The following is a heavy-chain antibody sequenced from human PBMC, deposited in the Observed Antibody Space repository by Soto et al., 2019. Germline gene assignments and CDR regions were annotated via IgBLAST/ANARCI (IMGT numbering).Heavy chain of an antibody. CDR1: GYPISSGYY. CDR3: ARSSGYVPGGY. J-gene: IGHJ4*02. D-gene: IGHD5-12*01. Sequence: SETLSLTCAVSGYPISSGYYWGWIRQPPGKGLEWIGIIHHSGSTYYNPSLRSRITISVDTSKNQFSLKMPSVTAADTAVYYCARSSGYVPGGYWGQGIMVTVSS. V-gene: IGHV4-38-2*01. CDR2: IHHSGST.